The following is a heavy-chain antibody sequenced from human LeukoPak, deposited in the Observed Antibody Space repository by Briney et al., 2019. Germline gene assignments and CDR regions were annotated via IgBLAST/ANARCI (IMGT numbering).Heavy chain of an antibody. V-gene: IGHV3-11*01. J-gene: IGHJ3*02. CDR2: ISSSGSTI. D-gene: IGHD2-15*01. Sequence: GGSLRLSCAASGFTFSDYYMSWIRQAPGKGLEWVSYISSSGSTIYYADSVKGRFTISRDNAENSLYLQMNSLRAEDTAVYYCARDDAVVVVAATDAFDIWGQGTMVTVS. CDR1: GFTFSDYY. CDR3: ARDDAVVVVAATDAFDI.